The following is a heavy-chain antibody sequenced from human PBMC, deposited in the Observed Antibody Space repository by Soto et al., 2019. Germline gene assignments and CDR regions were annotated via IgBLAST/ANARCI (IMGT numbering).Heavy chain of an antibody. J-gene: IGHJ4*02. Sequence: QVQLVESGGGVVQPGRSLRLSCAASGFTFSTYGMHWVRQAPGKGLEWVAVIWDDGVNDYYADSVKGRFTISRDNSKNTLHLQMNSLRAEDTAVYYCARDGGNLGSGWCDFDHWGQGTLFTVSS. V-gene: IGHV3-33*01. CDR3: ARDGGNLGSGWCDFDH. D-gene: IGHD6-19*01. CDR1: GFTFSTYG. CDR2: IWDDGVND.